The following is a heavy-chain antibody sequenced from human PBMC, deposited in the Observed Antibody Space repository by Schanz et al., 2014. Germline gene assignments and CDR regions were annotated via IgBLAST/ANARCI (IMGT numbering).Heavy chain of an antibody. CDR3: ARDHSTESYYSAGPAIDY. D-gene: IGHD1-26*01. J-gene: IGHJ4*02. Sequence: EVHLLESGGGLVQPGGSLRLSCAASGFSFGTYAMSWVRQAPGKGLLWVSSISGTGGDDTYYADSMKRRFTISRDNSKNTLFLQKNSLRAEDTAVYYCARDHSTESYYSAGPAIDYWGQGTLLTVSS. CDR2: ISGTGGDDT. V-gene: IGHV3-23*01. CDR1: GFSFGTYA.